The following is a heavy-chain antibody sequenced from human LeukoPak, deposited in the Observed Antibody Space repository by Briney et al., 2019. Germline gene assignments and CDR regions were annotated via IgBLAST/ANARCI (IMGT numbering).Heavy chain of an antibody. V-gene: IGHV3-66*01. D-gene: IGHD6-13*01. CDR2: IYSGGST. J-gene: IGHJ6*03. Sequence: PGGSLRLSCAASGFTVSSNYMSWVRQAPGKGLEWVSVIYSGGSTYYADSVKGRFTISRDNSKNTLYLQMNSLRAEDTAVYYCARAQYSSSWYVYYYMDVWGKGTTVTISS. CDR1: GFTVSSNY. CDR3: ARAQYSSSWYVYYYMDV.